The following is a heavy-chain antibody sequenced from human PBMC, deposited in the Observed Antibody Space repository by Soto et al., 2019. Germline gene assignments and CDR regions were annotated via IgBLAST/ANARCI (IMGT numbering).Heavy chain of an antibody. CDR3: ATYGDSRHY. CDR2: IYYSGST. CDR1: GGSISSSSYY. Sequence: SETLSLTCTVSGGSISSSSYYWGWIRQPPGKGLEWIGSIYYSGSTYYNPSLKSRVTISVDTSKNQFSLKLSSVTAADTAVYYCATYGDSRHYWGQGTLVTVSS. V-gene: IGHV4-39*07. J-gene: IGHJ4*02. D-gene: IGHD4-17*01.